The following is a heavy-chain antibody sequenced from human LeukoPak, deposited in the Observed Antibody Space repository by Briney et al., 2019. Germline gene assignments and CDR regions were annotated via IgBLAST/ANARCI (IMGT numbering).Heavy chain of an antibody. CDR3: ARDMNGDSCDFDY. CDR2: INPSGSST. V-gene: IGHV1-46*01. D-gene: IGHD4-17*01. Sequence: GASVKVSCKASGYTFSSYYMHWVRQAPGQGLEWMGIINPSGSSTTYAQKFQGRVTMTRDTSISTAYMELSRLRSDDTAVYYCARDMNGDSCDFDYWGQGTLVTVSS. CDR1: GYTFSSYY. J-gene: IGHJ4*02.